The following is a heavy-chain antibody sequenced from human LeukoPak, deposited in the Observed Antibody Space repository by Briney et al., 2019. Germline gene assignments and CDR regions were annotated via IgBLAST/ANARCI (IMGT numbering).Heavy chain of an antibody. Sequence: GGSLRLSCEASGFTFSSYWMHWVRQIPGKGLMWVSRIESNGLTLYADSVRDRFTISRDNGKNTIYLQMNSMRVDDTAIYYCAKAATYFYGSVTYDWFESWGQGTLVTVSS. V-gene: IGHV3-74*01. CDR3: AKAATYFYGSVTYDWFES. CDR1: GFTFSSYW. CDR2: IESNGLT. J-gene: IGHJ5*01. D-gene: IGHD3-10*01.